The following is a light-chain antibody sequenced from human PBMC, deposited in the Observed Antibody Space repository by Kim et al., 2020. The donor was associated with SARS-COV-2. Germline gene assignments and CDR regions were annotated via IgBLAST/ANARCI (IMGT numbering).Light chain of an antibody. CDR2: GAS. Sequence: ATVGDRVTITCPASQNIRNDLGWYQQNPGRAPKRLIYGASSLQSGVPSRFSGSGSGTEFTLTISSVQPEDFATYFCLQHSTYPITFGQGTRLEIK. CDR1: QNIRND. CDR3: LQHSTYPIT. J-gene: IGKJ5*01. V-gene: IGKV1-17*01.